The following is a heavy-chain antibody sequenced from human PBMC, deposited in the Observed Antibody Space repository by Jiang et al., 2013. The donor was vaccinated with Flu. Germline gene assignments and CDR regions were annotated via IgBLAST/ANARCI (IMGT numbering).Heavy chain of an antibody. CDR3: ARAQMFYYESSGYYSDPKNFYGMDV. CDR1: GYTFTNNW. Sequence: GAEVKKPGESLRISCKASGYTFTNNWIGWVRQTPGKGLEWMGIIYPGKSDIRYSSSFYGHVSISADTSVSTAYLQWDSLKASDTAMYYCARAQMFYYESSGYYSDPKNFYGMDVWGQGTTVTVSS. CDR2: IYPGKSDI. J-gene: IGHJ6*02. D-gene: IGHD3-22*01. V-gene: IGHV5-51*03.